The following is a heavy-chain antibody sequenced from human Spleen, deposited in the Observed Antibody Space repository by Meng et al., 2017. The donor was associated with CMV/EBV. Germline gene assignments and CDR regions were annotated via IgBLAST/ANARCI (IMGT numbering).Heavy chain of an antibody. Sequence: ASVKVSCKASGYTFSSYGISWVRQAPGQGLEWMGWISAYNGNTKNAQKFQERVTITRDVSTSTAYMEMSSLRSDDTAIYYCAADLSWELLPLDFGYWGQGTLVTVSS. CDR1: GYTFSSYG. D-gene: IGHD1-26*01. CDR3: AADLSWELLPLDFGY. CDR2: ISAYNGNT. V-gene: IGHV1-18*01. J-gene: IGHJ4*02.